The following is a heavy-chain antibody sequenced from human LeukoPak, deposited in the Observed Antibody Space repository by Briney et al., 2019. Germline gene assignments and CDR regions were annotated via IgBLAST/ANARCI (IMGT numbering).Heavy chain of an antibody. J-gene: IGHJ4*02. CDR1: GGSISSGGYY. V-gene: IGHV4-39*01. CDR3: ARQNHFWSPLGFDY. Sequence: PSETLSLTCTVSGGSISSGGYYWSWIRQHPGKGLEWIGYIYYSGSTYYNPSLKSRVTISVDTSKNQFSLKLSSVTAADTAVYYCARQNHFWSPLGFDYWGQGTLVTVSS. D-gene: IGHD3-3*02. CDR2: IYYSGST.